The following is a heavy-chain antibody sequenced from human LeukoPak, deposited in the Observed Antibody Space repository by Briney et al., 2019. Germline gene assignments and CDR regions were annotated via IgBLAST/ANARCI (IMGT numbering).Heavy chain of an antibody. J-gene: IGHJ3*02. CDR3: ARVGFLWGSFESNVLSGAFDI. Sequence: GGSLRLSCAASGFTFSSYSMSWVRQAPGKGLEWVSSISRSSSYIYYADSVKGRFTISRDNAKNSLYLQMNSLRAEDTAVYYCARVGFLWGSFESNVLSGAFDIWGQGTMVTVSS. D-gene: IGHD3-16*01. V-gene: IGHV3-21*01. CDR1: GFTFSSYS. CDR2: ISRSSSYI.